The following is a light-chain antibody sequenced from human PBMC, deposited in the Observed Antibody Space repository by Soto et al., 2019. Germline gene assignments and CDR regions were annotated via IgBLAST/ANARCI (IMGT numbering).Light chain of an antibody. V-gene: IGKV1-5*03. CDR1: QSISSW. J-gene: IGKJ1*01. CDR2: KAS. CDR3: QQYNSYWT. Sequence: DIQMTQSPSTLSASVGDRVTITCRASQSISSWLAWYQQKPGKAPKLLSYKASSVESGVPSRFSGSGSGTEFLLTISRLQPDYFATYYCQQYNSYWTFGQGTKVEIK.